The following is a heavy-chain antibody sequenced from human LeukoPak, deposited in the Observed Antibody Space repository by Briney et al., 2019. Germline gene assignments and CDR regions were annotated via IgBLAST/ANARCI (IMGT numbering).Heavy chain of an antibody. Sequence: GALRLSCAASGFTVSSNYMSWVRQAPGKGLEWVSVTYSGGSTYYADSVKGRFTISRDSSKNTLYLQMNSLRAEDTAVYYCARLAGTQNHYWYFDLWGRGTLVTVSS. CDR1: GFTVSSNY. V-gene: IGHV3-66*01. J-gene: IGHJ2*01. CDR3: ARLAGTQNHYWYFDL. D-gene: IGHD6-19*01. CDR2: TYSGGST.